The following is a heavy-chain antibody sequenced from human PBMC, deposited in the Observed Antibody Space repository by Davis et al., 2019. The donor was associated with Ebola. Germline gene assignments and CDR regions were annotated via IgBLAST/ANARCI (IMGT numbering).Heavy chain of an antibody. J-gene: IGHJ5*02. V-gene: IGHV4-59*01. CDR1: GCSISSYY. D-gene: IGHD3-22*01. Sequence: SETLSPTCTVSGCSISSYYWSWIRQPPGKGLEWFGYIYYSGSTNYNPSLKSRVTISVDTSKNQFSLKLSSVTAADTAVYYCARGEWRDYYDSSGYPNWFDPWGQGTLVTVSS. CDR2: IYYSGST. CDR3: ARGEWRDYYDSSGYPNWFDP.